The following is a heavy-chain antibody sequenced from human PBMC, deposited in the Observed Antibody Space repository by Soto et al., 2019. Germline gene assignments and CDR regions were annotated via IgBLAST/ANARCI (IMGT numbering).Heavy chain of an antibody. CDR2: ISAYNGNT. CDR1: GYTFTSYG. D-gene: IGHD3-9*01. CDR3: ARDRGRYFDWLGRYYYYGMDV. V-gene: IGHV1-18*01. Sequence: QVQLVQSGAEVKKPGASVKVSCKASGYTFTSYGISWVRQAPGQGLEWMGWISAYNGNTNYAQKLQGRVTMTTDTSTSTAYMELGRLRSDDTAVYYCARDRGRYFDWLGRYYYYGMDVWGQGTTVTVSS. J-gene: IGHJ6*02.